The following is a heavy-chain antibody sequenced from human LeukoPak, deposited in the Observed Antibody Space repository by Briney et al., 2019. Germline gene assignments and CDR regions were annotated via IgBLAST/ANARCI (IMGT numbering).Heavy chain of an antibody. CDR3: ASAYTYVRLGDH. Sequence: GGSLRLSCAASGFTFNNAWMSWVRQAPGKGLEWVGRIKSKTDGGTTDYAAPVKGRFTISRDNAKNTLFLQMNSLRAEDTAVYYCASAYTYVRLGDHWGQGTLVTVSS. D-gene: IGHD5-18*01. CDR1: GFTFNNAW. V-gene: IGHV3-15*05. CDR2: IKSKTDGGTT. J-gene: IGHJ4*02.